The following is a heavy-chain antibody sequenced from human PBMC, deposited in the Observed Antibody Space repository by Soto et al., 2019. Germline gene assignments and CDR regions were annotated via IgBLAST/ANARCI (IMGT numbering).Heavy chain of an antibody. CDR2: IYYSGST. V-gene: IGHV4-31*03. J-gene: IGHJ6*02. Sequence: SETLSLTCTVSGGSISSGGYYWSWIRQHPGKGLEWIGYIYYSGSTYYNPSLKSRVTISVDTSKNQFSLKLSSVTAADTAVYYCARAMSGTYYYYGMDVWGQGTTVTVSS. D-gene: IGHD3-3*01. CDR3: ARAMSGTYYYYGMDV. CDR1: GGSISSGGYY.